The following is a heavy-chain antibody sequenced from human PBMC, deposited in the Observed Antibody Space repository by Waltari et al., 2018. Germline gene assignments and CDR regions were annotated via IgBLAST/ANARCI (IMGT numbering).Heavy chain of an antibody. J-gene: IGHJ6*03. V-gene: IGHV4-61*09. CDR2: SYGRGNT. Sequence: QVRMQESGPGLVKPSQTLSLTCSVSGDSISSVSYYWVWIRQPAGMGLEYIGYSYGRGNTNYNPSLQTRVTISADTSKNPFSLTLSSLTAADTAVYYCASSFFPDGACLSRGTYYYYSMDVWGQGTTVTVSS. CDR1: GDSISSVSYY. D-gene: IGHD2-21*02. CDR3: ASSFFPDGACLSRGTYYYYSMDV.